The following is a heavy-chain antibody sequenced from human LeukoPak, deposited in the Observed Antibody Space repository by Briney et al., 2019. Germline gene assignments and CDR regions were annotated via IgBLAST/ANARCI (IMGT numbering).Heavy chain of an antibody. J-gene: IGHJ5*02. CDR2: IIPIFGTA. CDR1: GGTFSSYA. Sequence: ASVKVSCKASGGTFSSYAISWVRQAPGQGIEWVGGIIPIFGTANYAQKFQGRVTITTDESTSTDYMELSSLRSEDTAVDYCARVRLYDFGSGPGCFDPWGRGTLDTVSS. CDR3: ARVRLYDFGSGPGCFDP. D-gene: IGHD3-3*01. V-gene: IGHV1-69*05.